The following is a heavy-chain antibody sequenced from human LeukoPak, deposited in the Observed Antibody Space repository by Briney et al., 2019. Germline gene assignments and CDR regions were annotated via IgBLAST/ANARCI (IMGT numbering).Heavy chain of an antibody. D-gene: IGHD2-15*01. J-gene: IGHJ4*02. V-gene: IGHV1-69*04. Sequence: SVKVSCKASGGTFSSYAISWVRQAPGQGLEWMGRIIPILGIANYAQKFQGRVTITADKSTSTAYMELSSLRSEDTAVYYYARETYCSGGSCLQAWGQGTLVTVSS. CDR1: GGTFSSYA. CDR3: ARETYCSGGSCLQA. CDR2: IIPILGIA.